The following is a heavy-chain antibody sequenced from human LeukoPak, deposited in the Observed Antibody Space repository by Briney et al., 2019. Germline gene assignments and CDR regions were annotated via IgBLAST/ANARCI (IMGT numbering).Heavy chain of an antibody. V-gene: IGHV3-74*03. CDR1: GFTFSSNW. D-gene: IGHD1-26*01. CDR3: VREAAATLFDY. Sequence: EAGGSLRLSCEASGFTFSSNWMHWVRQTPGKGLVWVSRINTDGTSTTYADSVRGRFTISRDNTQNSLSLQMNNLRAEDTAVYYCVREAAATLFDYWGQGTLVTVSS. CDR2: INTDGTST. J-gene: IGHJ4*02.